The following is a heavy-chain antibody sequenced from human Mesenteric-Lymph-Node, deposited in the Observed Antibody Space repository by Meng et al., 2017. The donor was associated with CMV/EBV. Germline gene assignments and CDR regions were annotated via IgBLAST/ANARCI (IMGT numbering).Heavy chain of an antibody. J-gene: IGHJ4*02. V-gene: IGHV3-53*01. D-gene: IGHD5-12*01. Sequence: GESLKISCAASGGSTYMHWVRQAPGKGLEWVSVIYSGGRTSYADSVEGRFTISRDNSKNTLYLQMNSLRAEDTAVYYCARDTSGYNYFDYWGQGTLVTVSS. CDR2: IYSGGRT. CDR3: ARDTSGYNYFDY. CDR1: GGSTY.